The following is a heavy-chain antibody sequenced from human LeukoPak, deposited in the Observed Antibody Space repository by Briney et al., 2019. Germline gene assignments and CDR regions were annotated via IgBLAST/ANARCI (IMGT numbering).Heavy chain of an antibody. CDR3: ARDLGISGVVVPAAIGD. V-gene: IGHV3-66*01. J-gene: IGHJ4*02. CDR1: GFTFSSYS. D-gene: IGHD2-2*01. Sequence: PGGSLRLSCAASGFTFSSYSMNWVRQAPGKRLEWVSVIYSGGSTYYADSVKGRFTISRDNSKNTLYLQMNSLRAEDTAVYYCARDLGISGVVVPAAIGDWGQGTLVTVSS. CDR2: IYSGGST.